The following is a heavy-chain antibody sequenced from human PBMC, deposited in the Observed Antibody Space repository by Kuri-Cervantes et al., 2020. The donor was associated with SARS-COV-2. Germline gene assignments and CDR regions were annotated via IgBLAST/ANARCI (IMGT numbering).Heavy chain of an antibody. CDR1: GGSMSRYY. V-gene: IGHV4-59*08. CDR2: IYNSGST. Sequence: SETLSLTCTVSGGSMSRYYWSWIRQPLGKGLEWIGDIYNSGSTNYSPSLKSRVTMSVDRSEKQISLKLSSVTAADTAVYYCARHEQWLPAFDYWGQGTLVTVSS. J-gene: IGHJ4*02. CDR3: ARHEQWLPAFDY. D-gene: IGHD6-19*01.